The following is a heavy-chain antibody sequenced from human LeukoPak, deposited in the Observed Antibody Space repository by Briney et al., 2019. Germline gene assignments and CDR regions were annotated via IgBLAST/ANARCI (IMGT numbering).Heavy chain of an antibody. CDR1: GFTFSSYS. Sequence: GGSLRLSCAASGFTFSSYSMNWVRQAPGKGLEWVSSISSSSSSYIYYADSVKGRFTISRDNAKNSLYLQMNSLRAEDTAVYYCARGCGTSCYAFDYWGQGTLVTVSS. V-gene: IGHV3-21*01. D-gene: IGHD2-2*01. J-gene: IGHJ4*02. CDR2: ISSSSSSYI. CDR3: ARGCGTSCYAFDY.